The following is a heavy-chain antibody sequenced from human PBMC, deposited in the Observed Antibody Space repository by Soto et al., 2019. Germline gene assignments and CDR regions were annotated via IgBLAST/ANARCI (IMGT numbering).Heavy chain of an antibody. D-gene: IGHD2-2*01. V-gene: IGHV1-58*02. Sequence: SVKVSCKASGYTFTSYDINWVRQATGQGLEWIGWIVVGSGNTNYAQKFQERVTITRDMSTSTAYMELSSLRSEDTAVYYCAATTYCSSTSCYDSRMDVWGKGTTVTVS. CDR1: GYTFTSYD. CDR3: AATTYCSSTSCYDSRMDV. CDR2: IVVGSGNT. J-gene: IGHJ6*03.